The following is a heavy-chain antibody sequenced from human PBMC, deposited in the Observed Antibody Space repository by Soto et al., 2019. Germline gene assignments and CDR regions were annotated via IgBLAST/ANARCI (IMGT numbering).Heavy chain of an antibody. CDR2: IYYSGST. D-gene: IGHD6-19*01. J-gene: IGHJ4*01. CDR1: GGSITSSSYY. CDR3: ARHDGFSSGWIFDY. V-gene: IGHV4-39*07. Sequence: PSETLSLTCTVSGGSITSSSYYWGWIRQPPGKGLEWIGTIYYSGSTYYNPSLKSRVTMSIDTSRGQFSLKLSAVTAADTAVYYCARHDGFSSGWIFDYWGHGTLVTVSS.